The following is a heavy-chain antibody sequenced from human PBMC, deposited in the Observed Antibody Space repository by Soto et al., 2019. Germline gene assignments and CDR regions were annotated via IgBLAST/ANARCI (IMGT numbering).Heavy chain of an antibody. V-gene: IGHV3-21*01. CDR1: GFTFSSYS. J-gene: IGHJ6*02. CDR3: ARSVVWFGELYYYYGMDV. D-gene: IGHD3-10*01. Sequence: GGSLRLSCAASGFTFSSYSMNWVRQAPGKGLEWVSSISSSSSYIYYADSVKGRFTISRDNAKNSLYLQMNSLRAEDTAVYYCARSVVWFGELYYYYGMDVWGQGTTVTVSS. CDR2: ISSSSSYI.